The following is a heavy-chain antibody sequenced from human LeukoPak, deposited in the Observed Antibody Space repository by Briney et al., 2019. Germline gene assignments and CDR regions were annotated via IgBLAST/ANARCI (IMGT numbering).Heavy chain of an antibody. D-gene: IGHD3-22*01. CDR2: ISDSGGST. V-gene: IGHV3-23*01. CDR3: AKRGVVIRVILVGFHKEAYYFDS. Sequence: GGSLRLSCAVSGITLSNYGMSWVGQAPGKGLEWVAGISDSGGSTNYADSVKGRFTISRDNPKNTLYLQMNSLRAEDTAVYFCAKRGVVIRVILVGFHKEAYYFDSWGQGALVTVSS. CDR1: GITLSNYG. J-gene: IGHJ4*02.